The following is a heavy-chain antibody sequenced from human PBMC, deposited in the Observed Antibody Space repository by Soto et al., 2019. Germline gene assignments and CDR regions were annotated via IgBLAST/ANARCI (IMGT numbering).Heavy chain of an antibody. CDR3: AKDHTTTWSSLFDY. J-gene: IGHJ4*02. V-gene: IGHV3-23*01. Sequence: GGSLRLSCAASGFTFTSYAMSWVRQAPGKGLEWVSTISGNGGTTYYADFVKGRFTISRDNSKNTLYLQMNSLRAEDTAVYYCAKDHTTTWSSLFDYWGQGTLVTVSS. CDR2: ISGNGGTT. CDR1: GFTFTSYA. D-gene: IGHD1-1*01.